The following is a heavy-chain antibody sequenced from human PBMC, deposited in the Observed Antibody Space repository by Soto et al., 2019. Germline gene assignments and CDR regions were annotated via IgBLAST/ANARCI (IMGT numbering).Heavy chain of an antibody. CDR1: GYTFTKYG. CDR3: AREIGASSTRLSDDFGGFEV. V-gene: IGHV1-3*01. D-gene: IGHD5-12*01. J-gene: IGHJ6*02. Sequence: QVQLVQSGAEVKKPGASVKVSCKASGYTFTKYGMHWVRQAPGQRLEWMGWINAGNGYTEYSQKFQGIVTLTRDTSASIAYMGLSSLRSEDTGVYYCAREIGASSTRLSDDFGGFEVWGQGTTVTVFS. CDR2: INAGNGYT.